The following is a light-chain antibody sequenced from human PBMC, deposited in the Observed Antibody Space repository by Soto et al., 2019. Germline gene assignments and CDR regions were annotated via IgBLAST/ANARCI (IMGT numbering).Light chain of an antibody. CDR3: QQYYRYPIT. J-gene: IGKJ5*01. CDR2: KAS. CDR1: QSIESW. V-gene: IGKV1-5*03. Sequence: DIQMTQSPSTLSASVGDRVTITCRASQSIESWVAWYQQKPGKAPNLLIYKASILQSGVPSRFSGSGSGAEFTLTISSLRPDDFAIYYCQQYYRYPITFGQGTRLEIK.